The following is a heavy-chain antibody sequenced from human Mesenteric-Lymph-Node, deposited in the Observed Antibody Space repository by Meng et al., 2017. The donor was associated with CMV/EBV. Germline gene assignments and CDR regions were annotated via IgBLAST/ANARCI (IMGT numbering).Heavy chain of an antibody. J-gene: IGHJ4*02. CDR3: AKSRSSTPGIVDD. Sequence: VQLQESGPGLCKPSGTLSLTCIVSGVSVTSGAYHWSWIRQSPGKGLEWIGYIYGTGITIYNPSLKSRVTILLETSKNQFSLKLNSVTTADTAVYYCAKSRSSTPGIVDDWGQGTLVTVSS. CDR1: GVSVTSGAYH. D-gene: IGHD2/OR15-2a*01. V-gene: IGHV4-61*08. CDR2: IYGTGIT.